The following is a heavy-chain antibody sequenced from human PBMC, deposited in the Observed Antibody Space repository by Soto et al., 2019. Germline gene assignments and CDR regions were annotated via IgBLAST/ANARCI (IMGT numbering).Heavy chain of an antibody. CDR3: ASFPGYCSSTSCYSARDRHYYHLAV. D-gene: IGHD2-2*01. V-gene: IGHV3-30*03. J-gene: IGHJ6*03. CDR2: ISYDGSNK. Sequence: GGSLRLSCAASGFTFSSYGMHWVRQAPGKGLEWVAVISYDGSNKYYADSVKGRFTISRDNSKNTLYLQMNSLRAEDTAVYYCASFPGYCSSTSCYSARDRHYYHLAVWGKGTTVTGSS. CDR1: GFTFSSYG.